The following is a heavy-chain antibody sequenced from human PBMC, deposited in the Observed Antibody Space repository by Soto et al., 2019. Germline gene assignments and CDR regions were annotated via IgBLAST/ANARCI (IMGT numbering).Heavy chain of an antibody. CDR3: ARHRYCSGVSCYSADY. D-gene: IGHD2-15*01. CDR2: IYPADSDT. V-gene: IGHV5-51*01. CDR1: GYSFTSYW. J-gene: IGHJ4*02. Sequence: PGESLKISCKGSGYSFTSYWIGWVRQMPGKGLEWMGIIYPADSDTRYSPSFQGQVTISADKSISTAYLQWSSLKASDTAMYYCARHRYCSGVSCYSADYWGQGSLVTVSS.